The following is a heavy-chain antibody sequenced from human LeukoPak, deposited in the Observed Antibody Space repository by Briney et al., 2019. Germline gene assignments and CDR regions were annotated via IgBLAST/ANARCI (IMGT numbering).Heavy chain of an antibody. CDR1: GFTFSNAW. D-gene: IGHD2-2*01. Sequence: PGGSLRLSCAASGFTFSNAWMSWVRQAPGKGLEWVGRIKRKTDRGTTDYAAPVKGSFTISRDDSKNTLYLQMNSLKTEDTAVYYCTIRTIIGSFDYWGQGTLVTVSS. J-gene: IGHJ4*02. CDR2: IKRKTDRGTT. CDR3: TIRTIIGSFDY. V-gene: IGHV3-15*01.